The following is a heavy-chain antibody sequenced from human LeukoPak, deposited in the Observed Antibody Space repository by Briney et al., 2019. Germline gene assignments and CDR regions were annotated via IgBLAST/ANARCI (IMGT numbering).Heavy chain of an antibody. CDR3: ARDPIVVVPAAIYYYYGMDV. V-gene: IGHV4-61*02. CDR1: GGSISSGSYY. Sequence: SETLSLTCTVSGGSISSGSYYWSWIRQPAGKGLVWIGRIYTSGSTNYNPSLKSRVTISVDTSKNQFSLKLSSVTAADTAVYYCARDPIVVVPAAIYYYYGMDVWGQGTTVTVSS. J-gene: IGHJ6*02. D-gene: IGHD2-2*01. CDR2: IYTSGST.